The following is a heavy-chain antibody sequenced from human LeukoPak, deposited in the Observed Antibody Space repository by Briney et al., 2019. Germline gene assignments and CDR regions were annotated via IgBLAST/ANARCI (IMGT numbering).Heavy chain of an antibody. Sequence: AGGSLRLSCAASGFTFSSYWMHWVRQSPGKGLVWVSRIKTDGSDTYYADSVRGRFTISRDNAKNTLYLQMDSLRAEDTAVYLCARGDYSSHTLWGQGTLVTVSS. CDR3: ARGDYSSHTL. CDR2: IKTDGSDT. D-gene: IGHD4-11*01. V-gene: IGHV3-74*01. J-gene: IGHJ4*02. CDR1: GFTFSSYW.